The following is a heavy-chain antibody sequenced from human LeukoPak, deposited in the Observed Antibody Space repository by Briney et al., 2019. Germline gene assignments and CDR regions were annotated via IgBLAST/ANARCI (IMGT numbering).Heavy chain of an antibody. D-gene: IGHD6-13*01. Sequence: GGSLRLSCAASGFTVSSNYMNWVRQAPGKGLEWVSVIDSGYATYYADSVRGRFTISRDDSKDTVYLQMNSLRAEDTAVYYCAKVSYSSSWYLQDYYYYMDVWGKGTTVTVSS. CDR3: AKVSYSSSWYLQDYYYYMDV. V-gene: IGHV3-66*01. CDR2: IDSGYAT. J-gene: IGHJ6*03. CDR1: GFTVSSNY.